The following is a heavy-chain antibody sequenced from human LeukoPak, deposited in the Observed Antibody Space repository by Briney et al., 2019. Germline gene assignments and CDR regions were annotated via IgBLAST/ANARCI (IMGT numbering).Heavy chain of an antibody. Sequence: SETLSLTCTVSGGSISSGSYYWSWIRQPPGKGLEWIGCIYYSGSTNYNPSLKSRVTISVDTSKNQFSLKLSSVTAADTAVYYCARDLSGYYESSGYRYFDNWGQGTLVTVSS. D-gene: IGHD3-22*01. V-gene: IGHV4-61*01. J-gene: IGHJ4*02. CDR2: IYYSGST. CDR3: ARDLSGYYESSGYRYFDN. CDR1: GGSISSGSYY.